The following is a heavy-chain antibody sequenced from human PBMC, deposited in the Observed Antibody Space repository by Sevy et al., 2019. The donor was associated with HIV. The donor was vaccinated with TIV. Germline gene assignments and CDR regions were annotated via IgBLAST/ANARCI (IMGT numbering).Heavy chain of an antibody. CDR1: GFSFSTYA. CDR2: ISGSGTST. J-gene: IGHJ4*02. CDR3: GKVSIFGVGGFYDY. V-gene: IGHV3-23*01. D-gene: IGHD3-3*01. Sequence: GGSLRLSCAAPGFSFSTYAMTWVRQAPGKGLEWVSGISGSGTSTYYTDSVKGRFTISRDNSKNTVYLQMNNLRAEDTAVHYCGKVSIFGVGGFYDYWGQGTLVTVSS.